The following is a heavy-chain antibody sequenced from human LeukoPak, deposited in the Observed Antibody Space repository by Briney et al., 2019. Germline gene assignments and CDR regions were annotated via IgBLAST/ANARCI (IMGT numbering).Heavy chain of an antibody. V-gene: IGHV1-69*13. Sequence: GASVKVSCKASGDTFSSYAINWVRQAPGQGLEWMGGIIPIFGTANYAQKFQGTVTITADESTSTAYMELSSLRSEDTAVYYCARAGGSYYVLDYWGQGTLVTVSS. J-gene: IGHJ4*02. CDR3: ARAGGSYYVLDY. D-gene: IGHD1-26*01. CDR2: IIPIFGTA. CDR1: GDTFSSYA.